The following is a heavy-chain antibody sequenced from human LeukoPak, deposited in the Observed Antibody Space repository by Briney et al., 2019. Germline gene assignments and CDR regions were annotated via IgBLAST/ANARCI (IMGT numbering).Heavy chain of an antibody. V-gene: IGHV4-31*03. Sequence: SETLSLTCTVSGGSITSGIYYWTWIRQHPGKGLEWVGYISYSGSTYYNPSLKGRVTISVDTPKNQFSLNLASVTAADTAVYYCAREFEYSSSSGLFDIWGPGTMVTVSS. J-gene: IGHJ3*02. CDR1: GGSITSGIYY. CDR3: AREFEYSSSSGLFDI. D-gene: IGHD6-6*01. CDR2: ISYSGST.